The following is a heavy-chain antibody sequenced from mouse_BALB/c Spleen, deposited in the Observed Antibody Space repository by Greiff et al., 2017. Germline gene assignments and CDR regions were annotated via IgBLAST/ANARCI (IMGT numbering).Heavy chain of an antibody. CDR1: GFSLTSYG. Sequence: VQLKESGPGLVQPSQSLSITCTVSGFSLTSYGVHWVRQSPGKGLEWLGVIWSGGSTDYNAAFISRLSISKDNSKSQVFFKMNSLQADDTAIYYCATPYYYGSSHAMDYWGQGTSVTVSS. D-gene: IGHD1-1*01. CDR2: IWSGGST. J-gene: IGHJ4*01. V-gene: IGHV2-4-1*01. CDR3: ATPYYYGSSHAMDY.